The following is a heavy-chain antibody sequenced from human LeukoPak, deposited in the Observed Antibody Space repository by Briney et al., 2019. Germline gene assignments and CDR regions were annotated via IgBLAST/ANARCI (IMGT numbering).Heavy chain of an antibody. Sequence: GGSLRLSCAASGFTFSTYAMHWVRQAPGKGLEWVAVISYDGSSKYYADSVKGRFTISRDNSRNTLYLQMNTLRAEDTAVYFCAKSPVSSCRGSFCYPFDYWGQGNLVTVSS. CDR2: ISYDGSSK. J-gene: IGHJ4*02. V-gene: IGHV3-30*04. CDR3: AKSPVSSCRGSFCYPFDY. CDR1: GFTFSTYA. D-gene: IGHD2-15*01.